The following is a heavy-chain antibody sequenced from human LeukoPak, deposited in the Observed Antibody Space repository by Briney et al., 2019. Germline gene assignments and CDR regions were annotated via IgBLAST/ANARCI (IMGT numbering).Heavy chain of an antibody. Sequence: PGGSLRLSCAASGFTFSSYWMSWVRQAPGKGLEWVANIKQDGSEKYYVDSVKGRFTISRDNAKNSLYLQMNSLRAEDTAVYYCARAEKVEYYDILTGYHYYYYYMDVWGKGTTVTVSS. V-gene: IGHV3-7*01. J-gene: IGHJ6*03. D-gene: IGHD3-9*01. CDR2: IKQDGSEK. CDR3: ARAEKVEYYDILTGYHYYYYYMDV. CDR1: GFTFSSYW.